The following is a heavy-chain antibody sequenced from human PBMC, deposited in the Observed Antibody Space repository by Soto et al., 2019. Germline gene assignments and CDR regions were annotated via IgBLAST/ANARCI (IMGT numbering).Heavy chain of an antibody. J-gene: IGHJ4*02. CDR3: ASPRIAAADPFDY. CDR2: IIPILGIA. V-gene: IGHV1-69*02. D-gene: IGHD6-13*01. CDR1: GGTFSSYT. Sequence: ASVKVSCKASGGTFSSYTISWVRQAPGQGLEWMGRIIPILGIANYAQKFQGRVTITADKSTSTAYMELSSLRSEDTAVYYCASPRIAAADPFDYWGQGTLVTVSS.